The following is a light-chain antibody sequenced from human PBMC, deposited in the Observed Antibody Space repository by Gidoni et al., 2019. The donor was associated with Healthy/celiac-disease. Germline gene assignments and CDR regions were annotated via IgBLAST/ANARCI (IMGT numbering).Light chain of an antibody. CDR2: SNN. CDR3: AAWDDSLNVWV. V-gene: IGLV1-44*01. Sequence: HSVLPQPPPASGTPGPGVTISCSGSSSNIGSNTVHWYQQLPGTAPKLIIYSNNQRPSGVPDRFSGAKSGTSASLAISGLQSEDEADYYCAAWDDSLNVWVFGGGTKLTVL. J-gene: IGLJ3*02. CDR1: SSNIGSNT.